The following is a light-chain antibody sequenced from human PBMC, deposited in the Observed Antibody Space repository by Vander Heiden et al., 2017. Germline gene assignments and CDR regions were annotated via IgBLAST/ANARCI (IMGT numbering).Light chain of an antibody. Sequence: YELTQPPSVAVSPGQTASITCSGDKLGDKYACWYQQKPGQSPVLVIYQDSKRPSGIPERFSGSNSGNTATLTISGTQAMDEADYYCQAWDSSYVVFGGGTKLTVL. CDR3: QAWDSSYVV. CDR2: QDS. V-gene: IGLV3-1*01. J-gene: IGLJ2*01. CDR1: KLGDKY.